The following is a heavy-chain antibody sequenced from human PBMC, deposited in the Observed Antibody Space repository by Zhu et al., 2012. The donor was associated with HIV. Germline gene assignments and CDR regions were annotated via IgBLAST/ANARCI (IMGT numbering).Heavy chain of an antibody. V-gene: IGHV4-61*01. J-gene: IGHJ6*03. CDR2: IYHSGST. Sequence: QVQLQESGPGLVKPSETLSLTCTVSGGSVSSGTYHWSWIRQPPGKRLEWIGFIYHSGSTNYNPSLKSRVALSVDTSKNQFSLKVTSVTAADTAIYYCARTVGAAASFYNYYMDVWGKGTTVTVSS. CDR3: ARTVGAAASFYNYYMDV. D-gene: IGHD6-13*01. CDR1: GGSVSSGTYH.